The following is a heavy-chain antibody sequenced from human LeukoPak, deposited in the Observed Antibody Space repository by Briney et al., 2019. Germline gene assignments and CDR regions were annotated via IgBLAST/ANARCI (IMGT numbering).Heavy chain of an antibody. V-gene: IGHV3-7*03. D-gene: IGHD3-16*01. CDR3: ARGGGLDV. J-gene: IGHJ6*02. CDR1: GFTFSSYW. CDR2: INHNGNVN. Sequence: GGSLRLSCAASGFTFSSYWMNWARQAPGKGLEWVASINHNGNVNYYVDSVKGRFTISRDNAKNSLYLRMSNLRAEDTAVYFCARGGGLDVWGQGATVTVSS.